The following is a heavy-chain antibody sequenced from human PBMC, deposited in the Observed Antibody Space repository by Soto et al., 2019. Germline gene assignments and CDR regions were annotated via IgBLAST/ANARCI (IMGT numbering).Heavy chain of an antibody. V-gene: IGHV4-59*01. D-gene: IGHD3-16*01. J-gene: IGHJ5*02. Sequence: SETLSLTCNVSGGSISNYYWTWVRQSPEKGLEWIGYMYYNGNINYNPSLKSRVTISIDTSKNQFPLTLKSVTAADTAVYYCASGGNWFDPWGQGVLVTVSS. CDR3: ASGGNWFDP. CDR2: MYYNGNI. CDR1: GGSISNYY.